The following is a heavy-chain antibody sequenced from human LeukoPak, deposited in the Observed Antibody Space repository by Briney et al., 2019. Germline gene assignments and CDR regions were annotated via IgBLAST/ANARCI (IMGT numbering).Heavy chain of an antibody. CDR3: ARDGGPNAFDI. Sequence: SETLSLTCTVSGGSISSGSYYWSWIRQPAGEGLERIGRIFISGSTSDNPSLKSRVTISVDTSKNQFSLKLSSVTAADTAVYYCARDGGPNAFDIWGQGTMVTVSS. V-gene: IGHV4-61*02. J-gene: IGHJ3*02. CDR2: IFISGST. CDR1: GGSISSGSYY.